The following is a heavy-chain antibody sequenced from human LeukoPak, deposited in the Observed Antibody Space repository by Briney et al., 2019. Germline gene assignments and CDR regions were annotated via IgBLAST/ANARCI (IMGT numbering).Heavy chain of an antibody. CDR3: AKGKAPGAVDWFDP. J-gene: IGHJ5*02. Sequence: GGSLRLSCAASGFTFSKFCMMWVRQAPGKGLGWVSSIAGTGETYYADSVKGRFTVSRDNSKSTLYLQINSLTAEDTALYYCAKGKAPGAVDWFDPWGQGTLVTVSS. CDR2: IAGTGET. D-gene: IGHD2-8*02. V-gene: IGHV3-23*01. CDR1: GFTFSKFC.